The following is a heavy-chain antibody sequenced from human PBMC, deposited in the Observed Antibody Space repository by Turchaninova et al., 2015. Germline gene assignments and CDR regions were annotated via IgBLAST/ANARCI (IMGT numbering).Heavy chain of an antibody. CDR3: ARGRAKYQRHEDF. V-gene: IGHV4-34*01. Sequence: QVHLQQWGAGLLNTSETLSLTCAVYGGSFRGDYWTWIRQPPGQGLEWIGEVNHGGESDYNPSLKSRVSLSIDSSRNQFSLKLTDVTAADTAVYYCARGRAKYQRHEDFWGQGTLVTVSS. D-gene: IGHD2-2*01. J-gene: IGHJ4*02. CDR2: VNHGGES. CDR1: GGSFRGDY.